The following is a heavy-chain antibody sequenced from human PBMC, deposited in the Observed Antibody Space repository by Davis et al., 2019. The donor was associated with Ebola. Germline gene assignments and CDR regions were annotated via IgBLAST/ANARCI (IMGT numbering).Heavy chain of an antibody. D-gene: IGHD3-3*01. CDR1: GYTFTSYG. J-gene: IGHJ6*02. CDR2: ISAYNGNT. V-gene: IGHV1-18*01. Sequence: ASVKVSCKASGYTFTSYGISWVRQAPGQGLEWMGWISAYNGNTNYAQKLQGRVTMTTDTSTSTAYMELSSLRSEDTAVYYCARENDFWSGYDHYYYYGMDVWSQGTTVTVSS. CDR3: ARENDFWSGYDHYYYYGMDV.